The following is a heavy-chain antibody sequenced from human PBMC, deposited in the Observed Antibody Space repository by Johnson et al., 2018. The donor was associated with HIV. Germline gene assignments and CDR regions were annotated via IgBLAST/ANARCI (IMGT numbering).Heavy chain of an antibody. CDR1: GFTISTFW. J-gene: IGHJ3*02. V-gene: IGHV3-NL1*01. CDR2: INWSGGST. CDR3: AKVIALAGRPDAFDI. D-gene: IGHD6-19*01. Sequence: QVQLVESGGALVQPGGSLRLSCEVSGFTISTFWMHWVRQVPGKGLEWVSGINWSGGSTGYADSMKGRFTISRDNSKKTLHLQMSSLRGDDTAIYYCAKVIALAGRPDAFDIWGQGTMVTVSS.